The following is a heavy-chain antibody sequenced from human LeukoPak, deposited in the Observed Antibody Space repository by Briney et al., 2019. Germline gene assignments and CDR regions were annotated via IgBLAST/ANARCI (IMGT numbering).Heavy chain of an antibody. Sequence: SETLSLTCAVSGGSFSGHYWSWVRQPPGKGLEWIGEINHSGSTNYNPSLKSRVTISVDTSKNQFSLKLSSVTAADTAVYYCARLLPDKAQDYWGQGTLVTVSS. CDR3: ARLLPDKAQDY. V-gene: IGHV4-34*01. J-gene: IGHJ4*02. CDR1: GGSFSGHY. CDR2: INHSGST.